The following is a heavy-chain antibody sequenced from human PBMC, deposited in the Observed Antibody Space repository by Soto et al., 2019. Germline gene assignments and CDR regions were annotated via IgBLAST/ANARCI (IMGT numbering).Heavy chain of an antibody. CDR3: ARAFTLMITFGGVIVSGVDAFDI. V-gene: IGHV1-69*13. J-gene: IGHJ3*02. CDR2: IIPIFGTA. CDR1: GGTFSSYA. Sequence: SVKVSCKASGGTFSSYAISWVRQAPGQGLEWMGGIIPIFGTANYAQKFQGRVTITADESTSTAYMELSSLRSEDTAVYYCARAFTLMITFGGVIVSGVDAFDIWDQ. D-gene: IGHD3-16*02.